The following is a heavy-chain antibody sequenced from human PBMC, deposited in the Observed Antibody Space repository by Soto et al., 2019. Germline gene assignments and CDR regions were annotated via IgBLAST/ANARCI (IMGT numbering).Heavy chain of an antibody. D-gene: IGHD3-22*01. CDR1: GYTFTGYY. V-gene: IGHV1-2*02. CDR3: ARGTFDSSGDYFAGWFGP. J-gene: IGHJ5*02. CDR2: IIPNNGGT. Sequence: ASVKGSCKASGYTFTGYYMHWVRQAHGQGLEWMGWIIPNNGGTKYAQKFQDRVTMTRDTSISTAYMELSRLRSDDTAVYYCARGTFDSSGDYFAGWFGPWGQGTLVTVSS.